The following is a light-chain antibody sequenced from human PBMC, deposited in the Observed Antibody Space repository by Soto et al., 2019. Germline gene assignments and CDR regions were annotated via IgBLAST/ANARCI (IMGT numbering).Light chain of an antibody. CDR3: GTWDSSVSVV. Sequence: QSVLTQPPSVSAAPGQKVTISCSGSTSNIGNNYVAWYQQVPGTAPKLLIYDNYKRPSGISDRFSGSKSGTSATLGITGVQTGDEADYYCGTWDSSVSVVFGGGTKLTVL. CDR1: TSNIGNNY. J-gene: IGLJ3*02. V-gene: IGLV1-51*01. CDR2: DNY.